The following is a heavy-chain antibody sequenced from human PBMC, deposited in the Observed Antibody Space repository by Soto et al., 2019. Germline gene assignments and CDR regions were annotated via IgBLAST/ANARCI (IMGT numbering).Heavy chain of an antibody. Sequence: HPRGSLQISCAASVFIFSDHYMDWVRQAPGKGLEWVGRARNKVSGYTTAYAASVTGRFTISRDDSKNSLFLQMNSLKTEDTAVYFCARLMGTSFDLWGQGTLVTVSS. J-gene: IGHJ5*02. V-gene: IGHV3-72*01. CDR3: ARLMGTSFDL. D-gene: IGHD2-8*01. CDR1: VFIFSDHY. CDR2: ARNKVSGYTT.